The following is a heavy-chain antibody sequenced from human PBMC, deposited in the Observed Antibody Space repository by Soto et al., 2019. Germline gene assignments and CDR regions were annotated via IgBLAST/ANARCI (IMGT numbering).Heavy chain of an antibody. CDR1: GGSFSGYY. Sequence: SETLSLTCAVYGGSFSGYYWSWIRQPPGKGLEWIGEINHSGSTNYNPSLKSRVTISVDTSKNQFSLKLGSVTTAETAVYYCARAPYSSSSGDFDYWGQGTLVTVSS. V-gene: IGHV4-34*01. CDR2: INHSGST. D-gene: IGHD6-6*01. CDR3: ARAPYSSSSGDFDY. J-gene: IGHJ4*02.